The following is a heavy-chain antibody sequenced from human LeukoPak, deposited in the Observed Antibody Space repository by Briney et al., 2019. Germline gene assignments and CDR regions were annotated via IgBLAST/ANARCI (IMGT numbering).Heavy chain of an antibody. J-gene: IGHJ3*01. V-gene: IGHV4-39*01. CDR3: ARHSRDPDVFDV. CDR1: GGSISSSTYY. CDR2: ISYSGST. Sequence: SETLSLTCTVSGGSISSSTYYWGWIRQPPGKGLEWIGSISYSGSTYHNPSLKSRVTIFVDTSKNQFSLKLSSVTAADTAVYYCARHSRDPDVFDVWGQGTMVTVSS.